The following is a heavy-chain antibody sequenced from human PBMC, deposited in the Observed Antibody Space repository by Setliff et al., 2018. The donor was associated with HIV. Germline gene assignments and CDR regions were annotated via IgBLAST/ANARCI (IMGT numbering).Heavy chain of an antibody. J-gene: IGHJ2*01. CDR3: AREGGTTEGNIVIVTAPFFYLDV. CDR2: INPSGGTT. V-gene: IGHV1-46*01. D-gene: IGHD2-21*02. Sequence: ASVKVSCKASGYSFSTYYVHWVRQAPGQGLEWMGVINPSGGTTRYAQKFQGRVTLTRDTSTNTVYMEVSSLTSEDTAVYYCAREGGTTEGNIVIVTAPFFYLDVWGRGTLVTVSS. CDR1: GYSFSTYY.